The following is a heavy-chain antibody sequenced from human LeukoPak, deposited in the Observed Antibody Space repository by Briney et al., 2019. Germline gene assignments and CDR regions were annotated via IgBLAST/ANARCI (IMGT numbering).Heavy chain of an antibody. J-gene: IGHJ4*02. Sequence: ASVKVSCKASGYTFTSYGISWVRQAPGQGLEWMGWISAYNGNTNYAQKLQGRVTMTTDTSTSTAYMELRSLRSDDTAVYYCAREGTYYDILTGYPSAGVRSYYFDYWGQGTLVTVSS. CDR1: GYTFTSYG. CDR2: ISAYNGNT. D-gene: IGHD3-9*01. V-gene: IGHV1-18*04. CDR3: AREGTYYDILTGYPSAGVRSYYFDY.